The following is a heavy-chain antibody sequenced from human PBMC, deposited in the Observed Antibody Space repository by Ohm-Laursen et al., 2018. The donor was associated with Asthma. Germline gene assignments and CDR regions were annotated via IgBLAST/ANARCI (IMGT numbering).Heavy chain of an antibody. CDR1: GYTFSRYS. D-gene: IGHD1-26*01. V-gene: IGHV3-21*01. CDR2: ISTASSFI. J-gene: IGHJ1*01. CDR3: ARIGPEWELPGREYSLHH. Sequence: SLRLSCSAPGYTFSRYSIHWVRQIPGKGLEWVASISTASSFIYYADSVRGRFTTSRDNARNSVYLQMNSLRAEDTALYYYARIGPEWELPGREYSLHHWGEGTLVTVSS.